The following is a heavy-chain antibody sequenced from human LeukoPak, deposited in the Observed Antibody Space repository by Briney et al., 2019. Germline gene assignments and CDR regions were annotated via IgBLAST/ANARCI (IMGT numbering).Heavy chain of an antibody. CDR2: ISYDGSNK. CDR1: GFTFSSYA. CDR3: AKVDIVVVPAAGEYFDY. Sequence: PGGSLRLSCAASGFTFSSYAMHWVRQAPGKGLEWVAVISYDGSNKYYADSVKGRFTISRDNSKNTLYLQMNSLRAEDTAVYYCAKVDIVVVPAAGEYFDYWGQGTLVTVSS. V-gene: IGHV3-30-3*01. D-gene: IGHD2-2*01. J-gene: IGHJ4*02.